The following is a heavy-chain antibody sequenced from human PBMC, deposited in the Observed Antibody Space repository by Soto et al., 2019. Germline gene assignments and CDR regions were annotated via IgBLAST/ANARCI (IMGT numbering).Heavy chain of an antibody. V-gene: IGHV3-23*01. D-gene: IGHD6-13*01. Sequence: EMQLLESGGDLVQPGGSLRLSCATSGFTFSDHAMHWVRQAPGEGLEWVSGIRGDLVTTPYADSVKGRFTISRDNSKNTLYLQMNSLRAEDTAVYYCARESFIAAAGTNSYYYYGMDVWGQGTTVTVSS. CDR2: IRGDLVTT. CDR1: GFTFSDHA. J-gene: IGHJ6*02. CDR3: ARESFIAAAGTNSYYYYGMDV.